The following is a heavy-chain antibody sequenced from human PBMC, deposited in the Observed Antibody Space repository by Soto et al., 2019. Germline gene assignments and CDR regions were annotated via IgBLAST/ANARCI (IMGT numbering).Heavy chain of an antibody. J-gene: IGHJ5*02. D-gene: IGHD2-15*01. CDR3: ARETVVVVADYNWFDP. V-gene: IGHV4-31*03. CDR1: GGSISSGGYY. Sequence: SETLSLTCTVSGGSISSGGYYWSWIRQHPGKGLEWIGYIYYSGSTYYNPSLKSRVTISVDTSKNQFSLKLSSVPAADTAVYYCARETVVVVADYNWFDPRGQGTLVTVSS. CDR2: IYYSGST.